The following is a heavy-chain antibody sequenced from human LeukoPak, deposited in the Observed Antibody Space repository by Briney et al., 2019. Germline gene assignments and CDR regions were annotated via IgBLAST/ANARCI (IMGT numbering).Heavy chain of an antibody. CDR3: ARRGGSNGWGAFDV. Sequence: GGSLRLSCAASGFTFSTHAMNWVRQAPGKGLEWVSNIGGSGESTYYADSVKGRFTISRDNSKNTVSLQTNSLSRDDTAVYYCARRGGSNGWGAFDVWGQGTTITVSS. CDR1: GFTFSTHA. J-gene: IGHJ3*01. CDR2: IGGSGEST. D-gene: IGHD2-8*01. V-gene: IGHV3-23*01.